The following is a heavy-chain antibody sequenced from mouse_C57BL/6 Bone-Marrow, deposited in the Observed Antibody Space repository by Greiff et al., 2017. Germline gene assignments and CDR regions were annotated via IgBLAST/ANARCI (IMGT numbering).Heavy chain of an antibody. CDR2: ISYDGSN. D-gene: IGHD1-1*01. CDR3: AREGYGSFFDY. Sequence: EVKLMESGPGLVKPSQSLSLTCSVTGYSITSGYYWNWIRQFPGNKLEWMGYISYDGSNNYNPSLKNRTSISRDTSKNQFFLMLNSVTTEDTATYYCAREGYGSFFDYWGQGTTLTVSS. V-gene: IGHV3-6*01. J-gene: IGHJ2*01. CDR1: GYSITSGYY.